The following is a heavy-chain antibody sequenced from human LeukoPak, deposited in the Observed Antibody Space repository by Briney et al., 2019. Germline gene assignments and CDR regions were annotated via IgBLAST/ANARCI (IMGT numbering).Heavy chain of an antibody. V-gene: IGHV3-7*01. CDR2: IGYDGSQK. CDR3: ARAYFPPGLLTIVFDN. J-gene: IGHJ4*02. CDR1: GFSLSSYY. D-gene: IGHD2-21*01. Sequence: GGSLRLSCAASGFSLSSYYMSWVRQAPGKGLEWMANIGYDGSQKNYDDSLKGRFTISRDNAKNSVYLQMNSLRAEDTAVYYCARAYFPPGLLTIVFDNWGQGTLVTVSS.